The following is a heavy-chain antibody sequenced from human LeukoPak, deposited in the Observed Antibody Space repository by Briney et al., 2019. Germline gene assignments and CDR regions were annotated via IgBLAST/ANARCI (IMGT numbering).Heavy chain of an antibody. D-gene: IGHD6-19*01. CDR3: AILIEAVAGIGDAFDI. Sequence: GASVKVSCKASGYTFTSYAMNWVRQAPGQGLEWMGWINTNTGNPTYAQGFTGRFVFSLDTSVSTAYLQISSLKAEDTAVYYCAILIEAVAGIGDAFDIWGQGTMVTVSS. CDR1: GYTFTSYA. J-gene: IGHJ3*02. CDR2: INTNTGNP. V-gene: IGHV7-4-1*02.